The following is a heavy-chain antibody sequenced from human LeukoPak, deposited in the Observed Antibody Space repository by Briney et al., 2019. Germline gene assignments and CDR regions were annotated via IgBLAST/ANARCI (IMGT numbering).Heavy chain of an antibody. CDR3: AREAGDYGDPRREFHC. V-gene: IGHV3-48*02. Sequence: GGSLRLSCAVSGFTFSTYSMNWVRQAPGKGLEWVSYISSSSSTIFYADSLKGRFTISRDNAKNSLYLQMNSLRDEDTAVYYCAREAGDYGDPRREFHCRGQGTLVTVSS. CDR2: ISSSSSTI. D-gene: IGHD4-17*01. CDR1: GFTFSTYS. J-gene: IGHJ4*02.